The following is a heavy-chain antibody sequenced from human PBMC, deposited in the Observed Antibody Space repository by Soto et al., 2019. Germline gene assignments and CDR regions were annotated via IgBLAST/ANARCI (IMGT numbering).Heavy chain of an antibody. V-gene: IGHV4-34*01. CDR3: ARDSEALNPCGMDV. CDR2: INHSGST. Sequence: SETLSLTCAVYGGSFSGSYWSWIRKPPGKGLGWIGEINHSGSTNYNPSLKSRVTISVDTSKNQSSLKLSSVTAADTAVYYCARDSEALNPCGMDVWGQGTTVTVSS. J-gene: IGHJ6*02. CDR1: GGSFSGSY.